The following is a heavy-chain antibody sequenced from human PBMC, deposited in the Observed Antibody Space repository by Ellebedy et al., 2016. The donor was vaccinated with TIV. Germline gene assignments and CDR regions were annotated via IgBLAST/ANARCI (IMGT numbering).Heavy chain of an antibody. D-gene: IGHD4-17*01. J-gene: IGHJ4*02. CDR2: ISSDGSSK. CDR3: AKDLYGDYVVDY. CDR1: EFTFNTYG. Sequence: GESLKISCAASEFTFNTYGMNWVRQAPGKGLEWVALISSDGSSKSYADSVKGRFTISRDNSKNTLYLQMNSLRAADTAVYYCAKDLYGDYVVDYWGQGTLVTVSS. V-gene: IGHV3-30*18.